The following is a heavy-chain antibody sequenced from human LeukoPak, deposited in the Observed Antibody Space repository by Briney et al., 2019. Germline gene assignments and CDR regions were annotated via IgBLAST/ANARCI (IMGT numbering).Heavy chain of an antibody. CDR1: GFTFSSYA. J-gene: IGHJ1*01. Sequence: GGSLRLSCAASGFTFSSYAMSWVRQAPGKGLEWVSAISGSGGSTYYADSVKGRFTISRDNSKNTLYLQMNSLRAEDTAVYYCAKLIHYGGEPPDEYFQHWGQGTLVTVSS. CDR2: ISGSGGST. CDR3: AKLIHYGGEPPDEYFQH. V-gene: IGHV3-23*01. D-gene: IGHD4-23*01.